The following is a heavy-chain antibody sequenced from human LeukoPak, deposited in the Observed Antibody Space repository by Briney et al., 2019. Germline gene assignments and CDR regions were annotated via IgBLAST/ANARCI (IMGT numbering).Heavy chain of an antibody. CDR2: INQDASEI. CDR1: GVTFSTYW. V-gene: IGHV3-7*01. D-gene: IGHD2-21*02. Sequence: GGSLRLSCAASGVTFSTYWMNWYCQAPGKGLEWVGNINQDASEINYVDSVRGRFTISRDNAKNSLHLQMNSLRAEDTAVYYCATDRDNSDWQKRFDSWGQGTLVTVSS. CDR3: ATDRDNSDWQKRFDS. J-gene: IGHJ4*02.